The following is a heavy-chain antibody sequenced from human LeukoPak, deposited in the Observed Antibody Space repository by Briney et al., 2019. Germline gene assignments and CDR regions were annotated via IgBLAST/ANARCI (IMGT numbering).Heavy chain of an antibody. Sequence: PSETLSLTCAVYGGSFSGYYWSWIRQPPGKGLEWIGEINHSGSTNYNPSLKSRVTISVDTSKNQFSLKLSSVTAADTAVYYCASLLTDTYYYDSSGYDAFDIWGQGTMVTVSS. D-gene: IGHD3-22*01. V-gene: IGHV4-34*01. CDR1: GGSFSGYY. CDR3: ASLLTDTYYYDSSGYDAFDI. CDR2: INHSGST. J-gene: IGHJ3*02.